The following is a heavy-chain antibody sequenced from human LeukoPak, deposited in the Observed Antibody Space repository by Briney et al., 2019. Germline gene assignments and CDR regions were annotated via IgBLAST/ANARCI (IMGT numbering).Heavy chain of an antibody. Sequence: GGSLTLFCAASGFTFSGSAMHWVRQASGKGLEWVGRIRSKANNYATTYAASVKGRFTISRDDSKNTAYLQMNSLKTEDTAVYYCTRHIWFGEDWYFDRWGRGTLVTVSS. CDR1: GFTFSGSA. J-gene: IGHJ2*01. V-gene: IGHV3-73*01. D-gene: IGHD3-10*01. CDR3: TRHIWFGEDWYFDR. CDR2: IRSKANNYAT.